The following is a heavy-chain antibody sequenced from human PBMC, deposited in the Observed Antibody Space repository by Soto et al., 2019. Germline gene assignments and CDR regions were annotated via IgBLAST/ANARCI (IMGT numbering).Heavy chain of an antibody. D-gene: IGHD4-17*01. CDR1: GGSMSSSHD. CDR2: IYHTGST. Sequence: SETLSVTCTVSGGSMSSSHDWTWIRQSPGKGLEWIGYIYHTGSTNYNPSLKNRVTISVDKSKNQFSLGLFSVTAADTAVYYCGAHAGATYGPLDYWGRGTLVTVS. CDR3: GAHAGATYGPLDY. J-gene: IGHJ4*02. V-gene: IGHV4-61*05.